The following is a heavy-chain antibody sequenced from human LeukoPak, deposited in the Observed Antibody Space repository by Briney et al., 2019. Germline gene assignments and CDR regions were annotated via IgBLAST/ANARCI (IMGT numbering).Heavy chain of an antibody. D-gene: IGHD6-13*01. Sequence: PGGSLRLSCAAPGFTFDDYAMHWVRQAPGKGLEWVSLITWDGDSTYADSVKGRFTISRDNSKNYLYLQMNSLRAEDTALYYCAKGTSSWHEFDSWGQGTLVTVSS. CDR3: AKGTSSWHEFDS. CDR1: GFTFDDYA. V-gene: IGHV3-43D*03. CDR2: ITWDGDST. J-gene: IGHJ4*02.